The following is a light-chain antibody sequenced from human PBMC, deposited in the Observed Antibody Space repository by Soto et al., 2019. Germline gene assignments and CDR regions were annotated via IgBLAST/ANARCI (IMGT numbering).Light chain of an antibody. CDR3: QQSYSRFLT. Sequence: DIQMTQSPSSLSASVGDRVTITCRASQNIGTFLTWFQQRPGKGPKVLIYAASSLSSGVPSRFSGSGSGTDFTLTISSLQPEDCDTYYCQQSYSRFLTFGGGTKV. J-gene: IGKJ4*02. V-gene: IGKV1-39*01. CDR1: QNIGTF. CDR2: AAS.